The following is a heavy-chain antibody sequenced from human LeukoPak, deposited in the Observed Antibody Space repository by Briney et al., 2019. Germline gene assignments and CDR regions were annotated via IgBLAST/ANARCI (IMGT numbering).Heavy chain of an antibody. Sequence: SENLSLTCAVSGGPFSGYFWSWIRQSSGKGLEWIGEIHNSGTTNYNPSLNSRVTISEDTSKNQFYLNLSSVTAADTAVYYCARRYYYNLGSFPFDFWGQGTLVTVSS. CDR2: IHNSGTT. CDR1: GGPFSGYF. CDR3: ARRYYYNLGSFPFDF. D-gene: IGHD3-10*01. J-gene: IGHJ4*02. V-gene: IGHV4-34*01.